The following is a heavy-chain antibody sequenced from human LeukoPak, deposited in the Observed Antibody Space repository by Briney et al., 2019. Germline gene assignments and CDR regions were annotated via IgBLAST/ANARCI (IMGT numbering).Heavy chain of an antibody. V-gene: IGHV1-8*01. D-gene: IGHD6-19*01. Sequence: ASVKVSCKTSGYRFTSYDINWVRQATGQGLEWMGWMNPNSGNTGYAQKFQGRVTMTRNTSISTAYMELSSLRSEDTAVYYCARGTLGWRYYYYYMDVWGKGTTVTISS. J-gene: IGHJ6*03. CDR2: MNPNSGNT. CDR1: GYRFTSYD. CDR3: ARGTLGWRYYYYYMDV.